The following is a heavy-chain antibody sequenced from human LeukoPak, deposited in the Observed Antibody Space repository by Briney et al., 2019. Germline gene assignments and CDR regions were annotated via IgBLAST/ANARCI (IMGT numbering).Heavy chain of an antibody. CDR2: IYSGGST. D-gene: IGHD3-3*01. V-gene: IGHV3-53*01. Sequence: GGSLRLSCAASGFTVSSNYMSWVRQAPGKGLEWVSDIYSGGSTYYADSVKGRFTISSDNSKNTLYLQMNSLRAEDTAVYYCARGVRYDFWGGAYYFDYWGQGTLVTVSS. CDR1: GFTVSSNY. CDR3: ARGVRYDFWGGAYYFDY. J-gene: IGHJ4*02.